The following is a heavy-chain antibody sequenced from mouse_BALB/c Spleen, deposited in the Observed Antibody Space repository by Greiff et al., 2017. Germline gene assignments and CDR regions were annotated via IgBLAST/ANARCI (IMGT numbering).Heavy chain of an antibody. D-gene: IGHD2-3*01. CDR1: GYTFTDYA. CDR3: ARRADGYSYYFDY. CDR2: ISTYYGNT. V-gene: IGHV1-67*01. Sequence: VQLQQSGPELVRPGVSVKISCKGSGYTFTDYAMHWVKQSHAKSLEWIGVISTYYGNTNYNKKFKGKATMTVDKSSSTAYMELARLTSEDSAIYYCARRADGYSYYFDYWGQGTTLTVSS. J-gene: IGHJ2*01.